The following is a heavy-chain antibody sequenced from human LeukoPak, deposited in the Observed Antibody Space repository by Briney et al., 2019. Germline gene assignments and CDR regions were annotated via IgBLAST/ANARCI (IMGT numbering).Heavy chain of an antibody. J-gene: IGHJ4*02. CDR3: AKDLDCTTYGYYFDY. D-gene: IGHD2-21*02. V-gene: IGHV3-23*01. Sequence: GGSLRLSCTASGFTFSSYAMNWVRQAPGKGLEWVSGIGAGGTFTYYADSVKGRFTIFRDNSRNTLYLQMNSLRADDTAVYYRAKDLDCTTYGYYFDYWGQGTLVTVSS. CDR2: IGAGGTFT. CDR1: GFTFSSYA.